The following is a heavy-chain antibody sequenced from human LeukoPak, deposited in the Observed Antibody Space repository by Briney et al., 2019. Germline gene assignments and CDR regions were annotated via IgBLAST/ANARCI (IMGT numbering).Heavy chain of an antibody. J-gene: IGHJ6*02. Sequence: PSETLSLTCAVYGGSFSGYYWSWIRQPPGKGLEWIGEINHSGSTNYNPSLKSRVTISVDTSKNQFSLKLSSVTAADTAVYYCARGRGVTGYYGMDVWGQGTTVTVSS. CDR3: ARGRGVTGYYGMDV. V-gene: IGHV4-34*01. D-gene: IGHD2-21*02. CDR1: GGSFSGYY. CDR2: INHSGST.